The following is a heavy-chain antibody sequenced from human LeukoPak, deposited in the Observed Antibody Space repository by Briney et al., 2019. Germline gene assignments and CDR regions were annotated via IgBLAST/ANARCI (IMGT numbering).Heavy chain of an antibody. CDR2: IYYSGST. J-gene: IGHJ3*02. D-gene: IGHD3-10*01. V-gene: IGHV4-59*01. Sequence: KPSETLSLTCTVSGGSISSYYWSWIRQPPGKGLEWVGYIYYSGSTNYNPSLKSRVTISVDTSKNQFSLKLSPVTAADTAVYYCARVDRGTDAFDIWGQGTMVTVSS. CDR3: ARVDRGTDAFDI. CDR1: GGSISSYY.